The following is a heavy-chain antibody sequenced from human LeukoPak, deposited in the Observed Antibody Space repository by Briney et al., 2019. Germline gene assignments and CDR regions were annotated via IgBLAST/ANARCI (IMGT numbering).Heavy chain of an antibody. D-gene: IGHD3-22*01. CDR3: AKEIYYDSSAFFDY. J-gene: IGHJ4*02. CDR1: GFTFSNFW. V-gene: IGHV3-74*01. Sequence: QTGGSLRLSCTTSGFTFSNFWMHWVRQAPGKGLVWVSRINNDGTTIYADSVKGRFTISRDNAKNTLYLQMNTLRAEDTAVYFCAKEIYYDSSAFFDYWGQGTLVTVSS. CDR2: INNDGTT.